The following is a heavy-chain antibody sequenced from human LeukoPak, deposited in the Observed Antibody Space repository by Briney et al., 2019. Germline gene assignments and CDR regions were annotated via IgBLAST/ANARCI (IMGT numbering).Heavy chain of an antibody. V-gene: IGHV3-66*02. J-gene: IGHJ4*02. CDR2: IYSGGST. D-gene: IGHD3-16*01. CDR3: ARDPSWGATS. CDR1: GFTVSINY. Sequence: PGGSLRLSCAASGFTVSINYMSWVRQAPGKGLEWVSVIYSGGSTYYAASVKGRFTISRDNSTNTLYLQMNSLRAEDTAVYYRARDPSWGATSWGQGPLVTVSS.